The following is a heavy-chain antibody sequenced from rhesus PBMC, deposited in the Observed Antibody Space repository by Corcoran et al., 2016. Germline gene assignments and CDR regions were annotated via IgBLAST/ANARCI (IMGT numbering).Heavy chain of an antibody. D-gene: IGHD3-22*01. J-gene: IGHJ4*01. CDR3: AKSSYYYYFDY. Sequence: EVQLVESGGGLVQPGGSLRLSCASSGFTFSSYGMSWVRQAPGKGLEWFSYISNGGGSKYYADSVKGRFTISRDNSKNTLSLQMNSLRAEDTAVYYCAKSSYYYYFDYWGQGVLVTVSS. CDR1: GFTFSSYG. V-gene: IGHV3S5*01. CDR2: ISNGGGSK.